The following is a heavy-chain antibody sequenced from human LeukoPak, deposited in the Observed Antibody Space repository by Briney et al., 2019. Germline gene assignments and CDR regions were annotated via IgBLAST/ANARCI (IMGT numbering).Heavy chain of an antibody. CDR3: AFASARESADY. CDR2: IKQDGSEK. D-gene: IGHD3-10*01. CDR1: GFTFSSYN. J-gene: IGHJ4*02. V-gene: IGHV3-7*01. Sequence: GGSLRLSCAASGFTFSSYNMNWVRQAPGKGLEWVGNIKQDGSEKYYVDSVKGRFTISRDNAKNSLYLQMNSLRAEDTAVYYCAFASARESADYWGQGTLVTVSS.